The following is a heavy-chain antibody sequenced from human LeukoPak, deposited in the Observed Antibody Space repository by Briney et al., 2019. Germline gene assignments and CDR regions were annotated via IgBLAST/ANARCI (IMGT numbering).Heavy chain of an antibody. CDR1: GGSISINDW. V-gene: IGHV4-4*02. D-gene: IGHD3-22*01. Sequence: PSGTLSLTCAVSGGSISINDWWAWVRQPPGEGLEWIGEIHQSGSTSYNPSLKSRVTMSVDKSKSQFSLKLSSVTAADTAVYYCGRRNYYDRTGYWDSWGQGTLVTVSS. J-gene: IGHJ4*02. CDR3: GRRNYYDRTGYWDS. CDR2: IHQSGST.